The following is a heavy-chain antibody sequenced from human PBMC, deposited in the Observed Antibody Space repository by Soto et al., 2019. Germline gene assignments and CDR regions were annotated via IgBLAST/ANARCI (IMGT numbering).Heavy chain of an antibody. D-gene: IGHD6-6*01. CDR3: TRVVSAARPPTPYYYYGMDV. Sequence: GGSLRLSCTASGFTFGDYAMSWFRQAPGKGLEWVGFIRSKAYGGTTEYAASVKGRFTISRDDSKSIAYLQMNSLKTEDTAVYYCTRVVSAARPPTPYYYYGMDVWGQGTTVTVSS. CDR2: IRSKAYGGTT. V-gene: IGHV3-49*03. CDR1: GFTFGDYA. J-gene: IGHJ6*02.